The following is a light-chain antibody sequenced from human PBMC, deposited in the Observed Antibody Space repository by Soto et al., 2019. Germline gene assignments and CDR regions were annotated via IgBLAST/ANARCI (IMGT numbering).Light chain of an antibody. Sequence: EIVLTQSPGTLSLSPGERATLSCRASQSVSNNYLAWYQQKPGQAPRLLIYGASNRATGIPDRFSGSGSGTDFTLIISSLQPEDFAVYYCQQDYDLPITFGQGTRLEIK. V-gene: IGKV3D-7*01. CDR3: QQDYDLPIT. CDR2: GAS. J-gene: IGKJ5*01. CDR1: QSVSNNY.